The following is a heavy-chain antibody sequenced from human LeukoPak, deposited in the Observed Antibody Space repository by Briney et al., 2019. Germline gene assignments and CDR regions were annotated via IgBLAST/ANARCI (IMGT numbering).Heavy chain of an antibody. V-gene: IGHV4-39*01. CDR2: IYYSGST. CDR3: ARVPYDYIWESYRLGGEYYFDY. CDR1: GGSISSSSYY. Sequence: KASETLSLTCTVSGGSISSSSYYWGWIRQPPGKGLEWIGSIYYSGSTYYNPSLKSRVTISVDTSKNQFSLKLSSVTAADTAVYYCARVPYDYIWESYRLGGEYYFDYWGQGTLVTVSS. D-gene: IGHD3-16*02. J-gene: IGHJ4*02.